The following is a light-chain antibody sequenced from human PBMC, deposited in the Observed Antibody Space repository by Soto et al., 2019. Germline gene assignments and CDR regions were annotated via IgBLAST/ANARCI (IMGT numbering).Light chain of an antibody. CDR1: QNLSRN. V-gene: IGKV3-15*01. CDR2: YAS. J-gene: IGKJ2*01. Sequence: EMVMTQSPATLSVSPGERATLSCRASQNLSRNLAWYQQHPGQAPRRLIFYASTRATGIPARFSGSASGTDFTLTISSLQSEDFAVYYCQQYDKWPHTFGQGTKLEIK. CDR3: QQYDKWPHT.